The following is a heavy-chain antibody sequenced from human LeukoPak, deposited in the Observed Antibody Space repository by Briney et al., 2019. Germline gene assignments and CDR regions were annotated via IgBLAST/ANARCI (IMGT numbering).Heavy chain of an antibody. J-gene: IGHJ5*02. CDR2: ISSSSSYI. CDR3: ARGGAVAGVFDP. CDR1: GFTFSSYS. Sequence: GGSLRLSCAASGFTFSSYSMNWVRQAPGKGLEWVSSISSSSSYIYYADSVKGRFTISRDNAKNSLYLQMNGLRAEDTAVYYCARGGAVAGVFDPWGQGTLVTVSS. D-gene: IGHD6-19*01. V-gene: IGHV3-21*01.